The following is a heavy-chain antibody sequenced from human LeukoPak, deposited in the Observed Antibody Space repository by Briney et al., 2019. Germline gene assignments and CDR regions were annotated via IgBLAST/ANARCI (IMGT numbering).Heavy chain of an antibody. CDR3: AKDSGNLGSGSQRD. CDR2: ISYDGSNK. D-gene: IGHD1-14*01. J-gene: IGHJ4*02. CDR1: GFTFSSYG. V-gene: IGHV3-30*18. Sequence: GGSLRLSCAASGFTFSSYGMHWVRQAPGKGLEWVAVISYDGSNKYYADSVKGRFTVSRDNSKNTLYLQMNSLRAEDTAVYYCAKDSGNLGSGSQRDWGQGTLVTVSS.